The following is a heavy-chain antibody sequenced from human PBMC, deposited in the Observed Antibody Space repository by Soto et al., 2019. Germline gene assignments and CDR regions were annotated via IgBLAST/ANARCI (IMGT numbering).Heavy chain of an antibody. V-gene: IGHV1-69*02. CDR2: IIPILGIA. CDR1: GGTFSSYT. J-gene: IGHJ6*03. Sequence: QVQLVQSGAEVKKPGSSVKVSCKASGGTFSSYTISWVRQAPGQGLEWMGRIIPILGIANYAQKFQGRVTITADKSTSTAYMELSSLRSEDTAVYYCARVCLRCGGLGYYYYMDVWGKGTTVTVSS. CDR3: ARVCLRCGGLGYYYYMDV. D-gene: IGHD6-19*01.